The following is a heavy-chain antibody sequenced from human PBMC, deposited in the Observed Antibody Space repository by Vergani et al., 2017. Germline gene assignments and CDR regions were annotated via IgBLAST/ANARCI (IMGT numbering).Heavy chain of an antibody. D-gene: IGHD3-10*01. CDR2: INANGHT. J-gene: IGHJ4*02. V-gene: IGHV4-34*01. CDR1: GESFSSYY. CDR3: AVRPRVNLVRGEIVTKRTFDY. Sequence: QVQLQQWGAELLKPSGTLSLTCAVFGESFSSYYWSWIRQSPGKGLEWVGEINANGHTNYNTSLESRVVVSRDTSKNQFSLNLMSVTAADTAIYYCAVRPRVNLVRGEIVTKRTFDYWSQGRLVTVSS.